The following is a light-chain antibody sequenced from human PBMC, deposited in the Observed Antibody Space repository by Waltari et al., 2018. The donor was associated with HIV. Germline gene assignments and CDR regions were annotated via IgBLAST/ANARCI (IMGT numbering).Light chain of an antibody. V-gene: IGKV1-33*01. CDR2: DAS. Sequence: QMTQSPSSLSASVGDRVTITCQASKDITTKLSWYQQKPGKAPNLLIADASSFAPGVPSRFSGSGSGTHFSLSICSLQPEDIATYFCLQFHTLPLTFGAGTKVEIK. CDR3: LQFHTLPLT. CDR1: KDITTK. J-gene: IGKJ4*01.